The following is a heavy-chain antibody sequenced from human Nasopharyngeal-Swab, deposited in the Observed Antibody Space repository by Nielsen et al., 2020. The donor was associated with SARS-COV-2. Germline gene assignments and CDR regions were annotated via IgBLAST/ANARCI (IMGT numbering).Heavy chain of an antibody. CDR1: GFTFSSYA. Sequence: GGSLRLSCAPSGFTFSSYAMNWARRAPGKGLEWVAVISYDGSNKYYADSVKGRFTISRDNSKNTLYLQMNSLRAEDTAVYYCARDPSSSWLYDAFDIWGQGTMVTVSS. V-gene: IGHV3-30-3*01. CDR3: ARDPSSSWLYDAFDI. J-gene: IGHJ3*02. CDR2: ISYDGSNK. D-gene: IGHD6-13*01.